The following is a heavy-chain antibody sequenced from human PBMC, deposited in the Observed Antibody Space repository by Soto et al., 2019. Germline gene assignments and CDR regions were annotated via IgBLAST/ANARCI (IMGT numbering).Heavy chain of an antibody. V-gene: IGHV4-31*03. CDR2: IYYSGST. Sequence: QVQLQESGPGLVKPSQTLSLTCTVSGGSISSGGYYWNWIRQHPGKGLEWIGYIYYSGSTYYNPSLKSRVTISVDTSKNQFSLRLSSVTAADTAVYYCAREVPTPYYFDYWGQGTLVTVSS. J-gene: IGHJ4*02. CDR1: GGSISSGGYY. CDR3: AREVPTPYYFDY.